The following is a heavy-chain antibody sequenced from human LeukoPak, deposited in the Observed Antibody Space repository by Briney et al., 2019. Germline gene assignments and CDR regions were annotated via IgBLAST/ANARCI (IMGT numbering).Heavy chain of an antibody. J-gene: IGHJ5*02. Sequence: PGGSLRLSCAASGFTFSSYWMSWVRQAPGKGLEWVANIKQDGSEKYYVDSVKGRFTISRDNAKNSLYLQMNSLRAEDTAVYYCARADCSSSTCYLRRSWFDPWGQGTLVTASS. CDR2: IKQDGSEK. CDR1: GFTFSSYW. V-gene: IGHV3-7*01. D-gene: IGHD2-2*01. CDR3: ARADCSSSTCYLRRSWFDP.